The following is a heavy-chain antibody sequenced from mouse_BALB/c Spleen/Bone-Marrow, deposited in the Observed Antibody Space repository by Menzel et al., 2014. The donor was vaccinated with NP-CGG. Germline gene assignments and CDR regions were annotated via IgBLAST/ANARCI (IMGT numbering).Heavy chain of an antibody. Sequence: EVKLVESGAELVKPGASVKLSCTASGFNIKDTYVNWVKQRPEQGLEWIGRIDPANGNTKYDPKFQGKATITADTSSNTAYLQLSSLTSEDTAVYYCARYYYGSSLFDYWGQGTTLTVSS. V-gene: IGHV14-3*02. CDR3: ARYYYGSSLFDY. D-gene: IGHD1-1*01. CDR2: IDPANGNT. J-gene: IGHJ2*01. CDR1: GFNIKDTY.